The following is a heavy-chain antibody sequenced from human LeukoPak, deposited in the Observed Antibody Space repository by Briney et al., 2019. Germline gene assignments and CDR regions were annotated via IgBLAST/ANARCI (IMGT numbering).Heavy chain of an antibody. Sequence: GGSLRLSCAASGFTFSNYDMHWVRQAPGKGLEWVAVISYDGSNKYSADSVKGRFTISRDNSKSTLYLEMNSLRAEDTAVYYCAKHGENYYGSGSYAYWGQGTLVTVSS. J-gene: IGHJ4*02. V-gene: IGHV3-30*18. CDR2: ISYDGSNK. CDR3: AKHGENYYGSGSYAY. CDR1: GFTFSNYD. D-gene: IGHD3-10*01.